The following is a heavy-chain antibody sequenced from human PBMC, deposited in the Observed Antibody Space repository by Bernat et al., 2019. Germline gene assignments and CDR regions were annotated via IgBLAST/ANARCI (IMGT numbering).Heavy chain of an antibody. CDR3: ARDRMGYDEIDY. Sequence: QVQLQESGPGLVKPSETLSLTCTVSGGSISSYYWSWIRQPPGKGLEWIGYIHYSGSTYYNPSLQSRLTMSVDTSKNQFSLNLTSVTAADTAVYYCARDRMGYDEIDYWGQGTLVTVSS. CDR2: IHYSGST. CDR1: GGSISSYY. D-gene: IGHD3-3*01. J-gene: IGHJ4*02. V-gene: IGHV4-59*12.